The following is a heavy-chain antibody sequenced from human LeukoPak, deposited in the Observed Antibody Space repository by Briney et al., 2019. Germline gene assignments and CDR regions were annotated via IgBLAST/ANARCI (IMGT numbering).Heavy chain of an antibody. J-gene: IGHJ4*02. V-gene: IGHV6-1*01. CDR1: GDSVSSNSAA. D-gene: IGHD3-9*01. Sequence: SQTLSLTCAISGDSVSSNSAAWNWIGQSPSRGLEWLGRTYYRSKWYNDYAVSVKSRITINPDTSKNQFSLQLNSVTPEDTAVYYCARGKDVLRYFDWTIDYWGQGTLVTVSS. CDR2: TYYRSKWYN. CDR3: ARGKDVLRYFDWTIDY.